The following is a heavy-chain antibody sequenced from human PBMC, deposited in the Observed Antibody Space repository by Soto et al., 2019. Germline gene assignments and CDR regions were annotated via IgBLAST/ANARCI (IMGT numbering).Heavy chain of an antibody. D-gene: IGHD2-2*01. Sequence: ASVKVSCKASGYTFTSYYMHWVRQAPGQGLEWMGIINPSGGSTSYAQKFQGRVTMTRDTSTSTVYMELSSLRSEDTAVYYCARDLFGPPAHCSSTSCPTDGAFDIWGQGTMVTVSS. J-gene: IGHJ3*02. CDR3: ARDLFGPPAHCSSTSCPTDGAFDI. CDR2: INPSGGST. CDR1: GYTFTSYY. V-gene: IGHV1-46*01.